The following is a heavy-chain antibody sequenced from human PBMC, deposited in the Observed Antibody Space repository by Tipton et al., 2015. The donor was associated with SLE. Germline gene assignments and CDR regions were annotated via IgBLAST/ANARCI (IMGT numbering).Heavy chain of an antibody. CDR3: ARGPWCSGTSCKGWFDP. D-gene: IGHD2-2*01. CDR2: MNPNSGNT. CDR1: GYTFTSYD. V-gene: IGHV1-8*01. Sequence: QLVQSGAEVKKPGASVKVSCKASGYTFTSYDINWVRQATGQGLEWMGWMNPNSGNTGYAQKFQGRVTMTRNTSISTAYMELSSLRSEDTAVDYCARGPWCSGTSCKGWFDPWGQGTLVTVSS. J-gene: IGHJ5*02.